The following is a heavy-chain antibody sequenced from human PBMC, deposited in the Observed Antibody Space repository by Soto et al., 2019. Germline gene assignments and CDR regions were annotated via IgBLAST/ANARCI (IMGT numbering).Heavy chain of an antibody. D-gene: IGHD6-13*01. V-gene: IGHV1-8*01. J-gene: IGHJ5*02. CDR1: GYTFTSYD. CDR3: ERGRTIAPXGSGNGS. CDR2: MNPNSGNT. Sequence: GASVKGSFNASGYTFTSYDINWVRQATGQVLDCIGWMNPNSGNTGYAQKFQGRVTMTRNTSISTAYMELSSLRSEDTAVYYCERGRTIAPXGSGNGSWGQGTLVNVSS.